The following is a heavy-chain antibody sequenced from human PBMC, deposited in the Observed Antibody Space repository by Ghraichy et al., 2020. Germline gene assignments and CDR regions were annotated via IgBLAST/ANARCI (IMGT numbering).Heavy chain of an antibody. D-gene: IGHD2-21*01. CDR2: INHSGST. CDR1: GGSFSGYY. V-gene: IGHV4-34*01. CDR3: ARRRMTKKNSPWDY. Sequence: SETLSLTCAVYGGSFSGYYWSWIRQPPGKGLEWIGEINHSGSTNYNPSLKSRVTISVDTSKNQFSLKLSSVTAAATALYYCARRRMTKKNSPWDYWGQGTLVTVSS. J-gene: IGHJ4*02.